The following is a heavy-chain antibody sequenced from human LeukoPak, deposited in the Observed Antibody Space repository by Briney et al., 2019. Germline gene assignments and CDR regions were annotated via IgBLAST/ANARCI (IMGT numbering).Heavy chain of an antibody. D-gene: IGHD2-21*02. CDR1: EFTFSTYA. V-gene: IGHV3-23*01. CDR3: ARAPLGCSGGDCRGYYFDY. J-gene: IGHJ4*02. Sequence: GGSLRLSCAASEFTFSTYAMYWVRQAPGKGLEWVSGINAGGGNTYYADSVKGRFTISRDDAKNSLYLQMNSLRVEDTAVYYCARAPLGCSGGDCRGYYFDYWGRGTLVTVSS. CDR2: INAGGGNT.